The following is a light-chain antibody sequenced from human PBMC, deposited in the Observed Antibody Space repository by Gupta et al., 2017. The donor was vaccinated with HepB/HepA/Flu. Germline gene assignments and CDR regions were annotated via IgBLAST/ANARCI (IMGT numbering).Light chain of an antibody. CDR2: RGS. CDR3: MQARQTPCS. V-gene: IGKV2-28*01. CDR1: QSLLHSNGYNY. J-gene: IGKJ2*04. Sequence: DIVMTQSPLSLPVTPGEPASISCRSSQSLLHSNGYNYLDWYLQKPGQSPQLLIYRGSNRASGVPDRFSGSGSGTXFTLKIXRVEAEDVGVYYCMQARQTPCSFGXGTKLEIK.